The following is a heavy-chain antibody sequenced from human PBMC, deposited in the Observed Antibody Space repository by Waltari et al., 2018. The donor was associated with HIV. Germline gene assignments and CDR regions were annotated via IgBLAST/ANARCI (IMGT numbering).Heavy chain of an antibody. CDR3: ARGSGYYYFDY. V-gene: IGHV3-74*01. J-gene: IGHJ4*02. Sequence: EVQLVESGGGIVQPGWPLSLSCAASGSTFSSYSMQWVRQVTGKGLEWIIGMSTDGNSVRSADSVKGRFTISRDNTKNTLYLQMNSLRVEDTAVYYCARGSGYYYFDYWGQGTRVTVSS. D-gene: IGHD3-22*01. CDR2: MSTDGNSV. CDR1: GSTFSSYS.